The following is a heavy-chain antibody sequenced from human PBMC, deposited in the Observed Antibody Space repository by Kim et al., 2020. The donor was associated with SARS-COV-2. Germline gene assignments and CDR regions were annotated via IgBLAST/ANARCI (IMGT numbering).Heavy chain of an antibody. CDR3: ARGVPGY. V-gene: IGHV4-34*01. CDR2: INDSGST. Sequence: SETLPLTCAVYGGSFSGYQWSWIRQSPGKGLEWIGQINDSGSTNYNPSLKSRVTISVDTPKNQFSLKLTSVTAADTAVYYCARGVPGYWGQGTLVTVSS. CDR1: GGSFSGYQ. J-gene: IGHJ4*02.